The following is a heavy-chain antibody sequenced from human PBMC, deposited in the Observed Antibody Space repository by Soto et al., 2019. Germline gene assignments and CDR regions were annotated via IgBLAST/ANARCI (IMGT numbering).Heavy chain of an antibody. CDR2: IYYSGST. CDR1: GGSISSYY. J-gene: IGHJ5*02. V-gene: IGHV4-59*01. Sequence: GSLRLSCTVSGGSISSYYWSWIRQPPGKGLEWIGYIYYSGSTNYNPSLKSRVTISVDTSKNQFSLKLSSVTAADTAVYYCAREDTVVNWFDPWGQGTLVTVSS. D-gene: IGHD2-15*01. CDR3: AREDTVVNWFDP.